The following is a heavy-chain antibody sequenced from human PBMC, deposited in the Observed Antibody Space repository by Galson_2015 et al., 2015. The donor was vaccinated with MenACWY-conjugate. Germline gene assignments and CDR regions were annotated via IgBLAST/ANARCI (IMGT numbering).Heavy chain of an antibody. CDR3: ARVTDEAFDI. CDR1: GGSISSYY. D-gene: IGHD4-11*01. J-gene: IGHJ3*02. Sequence: ETLYLTCTVSGGSISSYYWSWIRQPPGTGLAWIGYIYYSGSTNSHPSLKRRVPKSVDPAKNQFSLTLSSVTAADTAVYYCARVTDEAFDIWGQGTMVTVSS. CDR2: IYYSGST. V-gene: IGHV4-59*08.